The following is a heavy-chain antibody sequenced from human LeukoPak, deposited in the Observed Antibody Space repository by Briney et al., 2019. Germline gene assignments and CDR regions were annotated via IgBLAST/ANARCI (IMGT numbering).Heavy chain of an antibody. J-gene: IGHJ4*02. Sequence: GGSLRLSCAASGFTFSSYGMHWVRQAPGKGLEWVAFIRYDGSNKYYADSVKGRFTISRDNSKNTLYLQMNSLRAEDTAVYYCARDIAVAGSSTFDYWGQGTLVTVSP. CDR3: ARDIAVAGSSTFDY. CDR2: IRYDGSNK. D-gene: IGHD6-19*01. CDR1: GFTFSSYG. V-gene: IGHV3-30*02.